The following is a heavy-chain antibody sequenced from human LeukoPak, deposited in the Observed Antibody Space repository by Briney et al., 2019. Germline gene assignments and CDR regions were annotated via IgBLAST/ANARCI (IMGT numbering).Heavy chain of an antibody. CDR1: GFTFSSYG. D-gene: IGHD3-10*01. J-gene: IGHJ6*02. V-gene: IGHV3-30*03. Sequence: GGSLRLSCAASGFTFSSYGMHWVRQAPGKGLEWVAVISYDGSNKYYADSVKGRFTISRDNAKNSLYLQMNSLRAEDTAVYYCARDGRKITMVRGVIEYGMDVWGQGTTVAVSS. CDR3: ARDGRKITMVRGVIEYGMDV. CDR2: ISYDGSNK.